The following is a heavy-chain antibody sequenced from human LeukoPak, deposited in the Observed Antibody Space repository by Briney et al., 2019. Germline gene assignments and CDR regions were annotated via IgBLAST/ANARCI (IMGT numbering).Heavy chain of an antibody. Sequence: PGRSLRLSCAASGFTFSSYGMHWVCQAPGKGLEWEAVIWYDGSNKYYADSVKGRFTISRDNSKNTLYLQMNSLRAEDTAVYYCARDRLLDPVCSSTSCYAFDIWGQGTTVTVSS. V-gene: IGHV3-33*01. CDR2: IWYDGSNK. D-gene: IGHD2-2*01. J-gene: IGHJ3*02. CDR1: GFTFSSYG. CDR3: ARDRLLDPVCSSTSCYAFDI.